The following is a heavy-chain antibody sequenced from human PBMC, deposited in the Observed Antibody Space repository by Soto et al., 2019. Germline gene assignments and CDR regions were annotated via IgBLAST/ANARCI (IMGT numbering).Heavy chain of an antibody. CDR3: ARSVAVPGAHIDY. J-gene: IGHJ4*02. CDR1: GGSISGSY. V-gene: IGHV4-59*01. D-gene: IGHD6-19*01. Sequence: SETLSLTCSVSGGSISGSYWSWIRQSPGKGPEWLGYVYYTGSTNYSPSLRSRVSISVVTSKNEFSLRLSSVTAADTAVYFCARSVAVPGAHIDYWGQGTQVTVSS. CDR2: VYYTGST.